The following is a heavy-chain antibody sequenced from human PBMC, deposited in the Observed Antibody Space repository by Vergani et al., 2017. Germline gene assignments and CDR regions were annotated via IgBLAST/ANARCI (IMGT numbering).Heavy chain of an antibody. V-gene: IGHV4-59*01. CDR2: IYYSGST. CDR3: ARGAGSYSSFDY. J-gene: IGHJ4*02. D-gene: IGHD1-26*01. Sequence: QVQLQESGPGLVKPSETLSLTCTVSGGSISSYYWSWIRQPPGKGLEWIGYIYYSGSTNYNPSLKSRVTISVDTSKNQFSLKLSSVTAADTAVYYCARGAGSYSSFDYWGQGTLVTVSS. CDR1: GGSISSYY.